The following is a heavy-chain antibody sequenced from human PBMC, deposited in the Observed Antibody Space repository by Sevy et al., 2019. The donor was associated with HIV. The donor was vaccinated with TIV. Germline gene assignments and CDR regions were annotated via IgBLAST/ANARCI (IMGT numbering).Heavy chain of an antibody. CDR3: ARGKSGYGYGLNS. V-gene: IGHV3-66*01. D-gene: IGHD5-18*01. CDR2: IYSDGTT. J-gene: IGHJ4*02. Sequence: GGSLRLSCAASGFTVSSNYMTWVRQAPGKGLEGVSVIYSDGTTYHADSVKDRFTISRDNSKNTLFLEMNSLRAEDTAFYYCARGKSGYGYGLNSWGQGTLVTVSP. CDR1: GFTVSSNY.